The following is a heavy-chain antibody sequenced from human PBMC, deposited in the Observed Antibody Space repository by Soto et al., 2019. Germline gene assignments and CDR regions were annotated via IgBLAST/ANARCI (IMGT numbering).Heavy chain of an antibody. J-gene: IGHJ6*03. D-gene: IGHD6-6*01. CDR1: GDSVSSNSAA. Sequence: SQTLSLTCAISGDSVSSNSAAWNWIRQSPSRGLEWLGRTYYRSKWYNDYAVSVKSRITINPGTSKNQFSLQLNSVTPEDTAVYYCARALESYSSSSVFFYYYYYMDVWGKGTTVTVSS. CDR2: TYYRSKWYN. CDR3: ARALESYSSSSVFFYYYYYMDV. V-gene: IGHV6-1*01.